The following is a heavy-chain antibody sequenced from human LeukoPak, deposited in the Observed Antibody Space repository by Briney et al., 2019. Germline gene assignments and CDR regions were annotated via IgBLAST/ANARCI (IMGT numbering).Heavy chain of an antibody. V-gene: IGHV3-48*03. D-gene: IGHD6-19*01. CDR2: ISSTGGTI. CDR3: ARPGYNSGSEYFDY. CDR1: GFTFSSYK. J-gene: IGHJ4*02. Sequence: GGSLRLSCAASGFTFSSYKMIWARQAPGKGLEGVSCISSTGGTIYYADSVKGRFTVSRDNAKNSLYLQMNSLRDEDTAVYFCARPGYNSGSEYFDYWGQGTLVTVSS.